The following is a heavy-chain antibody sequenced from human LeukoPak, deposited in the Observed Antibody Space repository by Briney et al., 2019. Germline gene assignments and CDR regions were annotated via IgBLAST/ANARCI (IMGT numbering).Heavy chain of an antibody. J-gene: IGHJ6*03. CDR1: GFTFSSYE. CDR2: ISSSGSTI. CDR3: ARSSDAVRGVAYYYYYYMDV. Sequence: GGSLRLSCAASGFTFSSYEMNWVRQAPGKGLEWVSYISSSGSTIYYADSVKGRFTISRDNAKNSLYLQMNSLRAEDTAVYYCARSSDAVRGVAYYYYYYMDVWGKGTTVTISS. V-gene: IGHV3-48*03. D-gene: IGHD3-10*01.